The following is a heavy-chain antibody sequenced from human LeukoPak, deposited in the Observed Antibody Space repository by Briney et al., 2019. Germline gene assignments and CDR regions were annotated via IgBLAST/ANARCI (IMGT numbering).Heavy chain of an antibody. CDR1: GGSFSGYY. J-gene: IGHJ4*02. V-gene: IGHV4-34*01. CDR3: ARGVAARAYGY. Sequence: SETLSLTCAVYGGSFSGYYWSWIRQPPGKGLEWIGEINHSGSTNYNPSLKSRVTISVGTSKNQFSLKRSSVTAADTAVYYCARGVAARAYGYWGQGTLVTVSS. D-gene: IGHD6-6*01. CDR2: INHSGST.